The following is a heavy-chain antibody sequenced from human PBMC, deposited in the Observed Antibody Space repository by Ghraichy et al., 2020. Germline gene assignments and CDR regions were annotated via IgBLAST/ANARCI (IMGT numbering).Heavy chain of an antibody. V-gene: IGHV4-34*01. Sequence: SETLSLTCAVYGGSFSGYYWSWIRQPPGKGLEWIGEINHSGSTNYNPSLKSRVTISVDTSKNQFSLKLSSVTAADTAVYYCARAWRRYCSSTSCYGPPTSWGQGTLVTVSS. D-gene: IGHD2-2*01. CDR1: GGSFSGYY. CDR3: ARAWRRYCSSTSCYGPPTS. J-gene: IGHJ4*02. CDR2: INHSGST.